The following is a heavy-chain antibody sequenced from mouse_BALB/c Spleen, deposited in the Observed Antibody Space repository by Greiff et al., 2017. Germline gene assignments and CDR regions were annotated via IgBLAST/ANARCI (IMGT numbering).Heavy chain of an antibody. J-gene: IGHJ4*01. D-gene: IGHD2-1*01. CDR2: IWSGGST. CDR1: GFSLTSYG. Sequence: VKLMESGPGLVQPSQSLSITCTVSGFSLTSYGVHWVRQSPGKGLEWLGVIWSGGSTDYNAAFISRLSISKDNSKSQVFFKMNSLQANDTAIYYCARTGNYDYAMDYWGQGTSVTVSS. CDR3: ARTGNYDYAMDY. V-gene: IGHV2-2*02.